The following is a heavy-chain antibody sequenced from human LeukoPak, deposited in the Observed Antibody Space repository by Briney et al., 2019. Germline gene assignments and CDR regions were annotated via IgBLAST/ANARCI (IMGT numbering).Heavy chain of an antibody. CDR2: IYYSGST. J-gene: IGHJ5*02. CDR3: ASLGYSSSSAFDP. CDR1: GGSIRSYY. Sequence: SETLSLTCTVSGGSIRSYYWSWIRQPPGKGLEWIGYIYYSGSTNYNPSLKSRVTISVDTSKNQFSLKLSSVTAADTAVYYCASLGYSSSSAFDPWGQGTLVTVSS. V-gene: IGHV4-59*01. D-gene: IGHD6-6*01.